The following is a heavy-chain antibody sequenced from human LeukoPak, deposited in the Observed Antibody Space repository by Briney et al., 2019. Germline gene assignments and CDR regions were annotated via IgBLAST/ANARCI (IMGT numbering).Heavy chain of an antibody. CDR3: ARGTYCGSDCYSFEY. Sequence: GGSLRLSCAASGFTFSSYWMSWVRQAPGKGLEWVANIKQDGSEKYYVDSVKGRFTISRDNAKNSLYLQMNSLRAEDTAVYYCARGTYCGSDCYSFEYWGQGTLVTVSS. V-gene: IGHV3-7*01. CDR1: GFTFSSYW. J-gene: IGHJ4*02. CDR2: IKQDGSEK. D-gene: IGHD2-21*01.